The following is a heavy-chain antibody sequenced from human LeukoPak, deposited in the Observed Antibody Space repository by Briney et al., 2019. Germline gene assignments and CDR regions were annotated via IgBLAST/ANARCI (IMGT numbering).Heavy chain of an antibody. CDR2: IYYSGST. J-gene: IGHJ3*02. D-gene: IGHD4-17*01. CDR3: ARQRQYGDYVSLYGAFDI. V-gene: IGHV4-39*07. Sequence: SETLSLTCAVSGGSISSNSYYWGWIRQPPGKGLERIGSIYYSGSTYYNPSLKSRVTISVDTSKNQFSLKLSSVTAADTAVYYCARQRQYGDYVSLYGAFDIWGQGTMVTVSS. CDR1: GGSISSNSYY.